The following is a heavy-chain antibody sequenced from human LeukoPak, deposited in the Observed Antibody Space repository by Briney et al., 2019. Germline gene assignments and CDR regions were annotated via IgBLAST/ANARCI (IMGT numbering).Heavy chain of an antibody. CDR1: GFTFDDYA. CDR3: AKDRRSGSGWYDGRNWFDP. V-gene: IGHV3-9*01. D-gene: IGHD6-19*01. CDR2: ITWNSDSI. J-gene: IGHJ5*02. Sequence: PGRSLRLSCAASGFTFDDYAMHWVRQAPGKGLEWVSGITWNSDSIGYADSVKGRFTISRDNAKNSLYLQMNSLRAEDTALYYCAKDRRSGSGWYDGRNWFDPWGQGTLVTVSS.